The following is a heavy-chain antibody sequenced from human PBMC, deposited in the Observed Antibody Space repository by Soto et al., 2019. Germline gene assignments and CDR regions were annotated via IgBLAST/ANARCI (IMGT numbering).Heavy chain of an antibody. CDR1: GGSISSSNW. V-gene: IGHV4-4*02. CDR2: IYHSGST. Sequence: SETLSLTCAVSGGSISSSNWWSWVRQPPGKGLEWIGEIYHSGSTNYNPSLKSRVTISVDKSKNQFSLKLSSVTAADTAVHYCAREKRYGDFFFDYWGQGTLVTVSS. CDR3: AREKRYGDFFFDY. J-gene: IGHJ4*02. D-gene: IGHD4-17*01.